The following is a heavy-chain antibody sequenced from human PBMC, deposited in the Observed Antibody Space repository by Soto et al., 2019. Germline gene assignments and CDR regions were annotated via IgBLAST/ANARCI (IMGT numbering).Heavy chain of an antibody. V-gene: IGHV5-51*01. CDR3: ARLPYYDILTGYRPGYCYYGMDV. CDR2: IYPGDSDT. Sequence: GESLKISCKGSGYSFTSYWIGWVRQMPGKGLEWMGIIYPGDSDTRYSPSFQGQVTISADKSISTAYLQWSSLKASDTAMYYCARLPYYDILTGYRPGYCYYGMDVWGQGTTVTVSS. J-gene: IGHJ6*02. D-gene: IGHD3-9*01. CDR1: GYSFTSYW.